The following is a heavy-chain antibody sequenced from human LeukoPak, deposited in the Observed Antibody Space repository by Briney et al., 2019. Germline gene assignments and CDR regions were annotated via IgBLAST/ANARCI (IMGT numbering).Heavy chain of an antibody. CDR1: GGSISSSSYY. D-gene: IGHD6-6*01. J-gene: IGHJ4*02. CDR2: INDSGDT. V-gene: IGHV4-39*01. CDR3: ASPSSRSSSYDY. Sequence: SETLSLTCSVSGGSISSSSYYWGWIRQPPGKGLEWIGSINDSGDTYHNPSLKSRVTISVDTSKNQFSLKLSSVTAADTAVYYYASPSSRSSSYDYWGQGTLVTVSS.